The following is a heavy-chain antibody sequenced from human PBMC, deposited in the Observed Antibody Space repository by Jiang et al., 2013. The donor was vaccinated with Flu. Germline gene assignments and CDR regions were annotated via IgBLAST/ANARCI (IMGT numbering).Heavy chain of an antibody. D-gene: IGHD6-19*01. CDR3: ARDQDIGWSDFDY. J-gene: IGHJ4*02. CDR2: ISSDGKRE. CDR1: GFTFSRCA. Sequence: SGFTFSRCAMHWVRQAPGKGLEWVAVISSDGKREYYADSAKGRFTISRDNSKNTLYLQINSLRGEDTAVYYCARDQDIGWSDFDYWGQGTLVTVSS. V-gene: IGHV3-30*04.